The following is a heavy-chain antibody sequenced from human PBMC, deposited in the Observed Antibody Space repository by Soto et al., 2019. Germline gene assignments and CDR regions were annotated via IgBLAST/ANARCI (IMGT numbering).Heavy chain of an antibody. CDR1: GFTFSNYA. D-gene: IGHD2-2*01. CDR3: ATDAIGYCISTSGYSFDY. J-gene: IGHJ4*02. V-gene: IGHV3-23*01. Sequence: EVQLLESGGGLVQPGGSLRLSCAASGFTFSNYAMSWVRQAPGKGLEWVSAISGSGGSTYYADSVKGRFTISRDNSKNTLYLQMNSLRAEDTAVYYCATDAIGYCISTSGYSFDYWGQGTLVTVSS. CDR2: ISGSGGST.